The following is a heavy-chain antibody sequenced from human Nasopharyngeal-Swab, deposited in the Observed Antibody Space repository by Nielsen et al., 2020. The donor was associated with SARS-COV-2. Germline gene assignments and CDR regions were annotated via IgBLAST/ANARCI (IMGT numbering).Heavy chain of an antibody. D-gene: IGHD3-9*01. J-gene: IGHJ6*03. CDR2: VYYSGST. CDR3: ARGDILTPYYYMDV. CDR1: GGSISSYH. Sequence: SETLSLTCTVSGGSISSYHWNWVRQPPGKGLEWIAYVYYSGSTKYSPSLKSRVTISVDRAKNQVSLKLTSVTAADTAVYYCARGDILTPYYYMDVWGRGATVAVSS. V-gene: IGHV4-59*01.